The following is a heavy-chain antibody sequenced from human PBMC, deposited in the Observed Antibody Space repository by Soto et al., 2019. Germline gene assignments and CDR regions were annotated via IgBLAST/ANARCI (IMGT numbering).Heavy chain of an antibody. V-gene: IGHV4-4*07. CDR3: GRENYSAAADTYRGEYYGLDV. CDR2: IYSSGST. CDR1: DGSISSYY. J-gene: IGHJ6*02. Sequence: SETLSLTCSVSDGSISSYYWNWIRQPSGKGLEWIGRIYSSGSTNYNPSLKSRVTMSVDTSKNRFSLELSSVTAAGTAVDYCGRENYSAAADTYRGEYYGLDVWGQGTTVTVSS. D-gene: IGHD6-13*01.